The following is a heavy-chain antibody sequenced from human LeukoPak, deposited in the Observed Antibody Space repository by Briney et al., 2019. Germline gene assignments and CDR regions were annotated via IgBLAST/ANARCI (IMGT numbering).Heavy chain of an antibody. CDR3: ARDEYCGGDCYFWFDP. Sequence: GASVKVSCKASGGTFSSYAISWVRQAPGQGLEWMGRIIPIFGIANYAQKFQGRVTITADKSTSTAYMELSSLRSEDTAVYYCARDEYCGGDCYFWFDPWGRGTLVTVSS. CDR1: GGTFSSYA. V-gene: IGHV1-69*04. J-gene: IGHJ5*02. D-gene: IGHD2-21*02. CDR2: IIPIFGIA.